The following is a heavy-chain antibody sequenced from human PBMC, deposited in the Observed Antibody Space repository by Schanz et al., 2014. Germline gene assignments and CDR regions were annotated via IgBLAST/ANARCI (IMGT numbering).Heavy chain of an antibody. CDR3: ARDRRNADLDY. V-gene: IGHV3-11*04. Sequence: PGGSLRLSCAASGFSFSDHAMDWVRQAAGKGLEWVSYIGNGGVTIYYADSVKGRFTISRDNAKNSLYLEMNSLRAEDTALYYCARDRRNADLDYWGQGTLVTVSS. CDR1: GFSFSDHA. CDR2: IGNGGVTI. D-gene: IGHD1-1*01. J-gene: IGHJ4*02.